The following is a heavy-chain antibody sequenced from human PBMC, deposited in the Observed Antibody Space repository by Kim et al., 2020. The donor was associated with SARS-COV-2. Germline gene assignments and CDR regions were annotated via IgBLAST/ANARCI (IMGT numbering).Heavy chain of an antibody. J-gene: IGHJ4*02. CDR3: ARTIFGVVRPFDY. CDR2: INPNSGGT. V-gene: IGHV1-2*06. CDR1: GYTFTGYY. Sequence: ASVKVSCKASGYTFTGYYMHWVRQAPGQGLEWMGRINPNSGGTNYAQKFQGRVTMTRDTSISTAYMELSRLRSDDTAVYYCARTIFGVVRPFDYWGQGTLVTVSS. D-gene: IGHD3-3*01.